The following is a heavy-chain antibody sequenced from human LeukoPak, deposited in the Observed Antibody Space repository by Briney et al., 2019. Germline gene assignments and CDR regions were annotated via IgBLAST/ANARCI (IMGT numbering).Heavy chain of an antibody. J-gene: IGHJ4*02. CDR3: ARPRGLHSSGITDYFDY. V-gene: IGHV3-7*01. Sequence: GGSLRLSCAASGFTFSDYYMSWIRQAPGKGLEWVANIKQDGSEKYYVDSVKGRFTISRDNAKNSLYLQMNSLRAEDTAVYYCARPRGLHSSGITDYFDYWGQGTLVTVSS. CDR2: IKQDGSEK. CDR1: GFTFSDYY. D-gene: IGHD3-22*01.